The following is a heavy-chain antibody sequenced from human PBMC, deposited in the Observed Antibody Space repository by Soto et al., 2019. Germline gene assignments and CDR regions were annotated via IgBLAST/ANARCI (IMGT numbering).Heavy chain of an antibody. Sequence: GGSLRLSCEAPGFDFRSYAMHWVRQAPGKGLEWVGVISYDGGNIYYADSVKGRFTISRDNSKNTLYVQVKSLRPEDTAVYYCAKGILSATIAPYAMDVWGQGTTVTVSS. CDR1: GFDFRSYA. CDR2: ISYDGGNI. J-gene: IGHJ6*02. CDR3: AKGILSATIAPYAMDV. V-gene: IGHV3-30*18. D-gene: IGHD2-21*01.